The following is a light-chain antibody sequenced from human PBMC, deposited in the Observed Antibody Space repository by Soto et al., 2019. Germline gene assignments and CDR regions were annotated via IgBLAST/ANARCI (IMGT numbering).Light chain of an antibody. J-gene: IGLJ2*01. Sequence: QSALTQPASVSWSPGQSITISCTGTTSDVGSYNLVSWYQQYPGKAPKLIIHEDSKRPSGVSNRFSGSKSGNTASLTISGLQAEDEADYYCSSSTNSVLFGGGTKLTVL. V-gene: IGLV2-23*01. CDR1: TSDVGSYNL. CDR3: SSSTNSVL. CDR2: EDS.